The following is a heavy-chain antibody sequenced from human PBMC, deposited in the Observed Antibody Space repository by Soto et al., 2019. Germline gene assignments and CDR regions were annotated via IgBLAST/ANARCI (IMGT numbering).Heavy chain of an antibody. V-gene: IGHV3-30-3*01. Sequence: QVQLVESGGGVVQPGRSLRLSCAASGFTFSSYAMHWVRQAPGKGLEWVVVTSFDGSHKYYADSVEGRFTISRDNSKNTLKLQMNRLRTEDTAVYYCVRGMTAPSDYYYGMDVWGQGTTVTVSS. CDR1: GFTFSSYA. CDR2: TSFDGSHK. D-gene: IGHD5-18*01. J-gene: IGHJ6*02. CDR3: VRGMTAPSDYYYGMDV.